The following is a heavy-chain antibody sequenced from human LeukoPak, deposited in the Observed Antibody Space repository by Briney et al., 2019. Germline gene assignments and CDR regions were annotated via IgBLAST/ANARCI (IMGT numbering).Heavy chain of an antibody. CDR1: GFTFSSYW. CDR3: ARDLGGSQTS. J-gene: IGHJ4*02. V-gene: IGHV3-7*01. CDR2: IKQDGSVK. Sequence: GGSLRLSCAASGFTFSSYWMTWVRQAPGKGLEWVANIKQDGSVKYCVDSVKGRFTISRDNAKNSLYLQMNSLRAEDTAIYYCARDLGGSQTSWGQGTLVTVSS. D-gene: IGHD1-26*01.